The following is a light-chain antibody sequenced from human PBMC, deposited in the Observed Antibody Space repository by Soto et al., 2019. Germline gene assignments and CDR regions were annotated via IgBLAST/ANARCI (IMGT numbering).Light chain of an antibody. J-gene: IGKJ5*01. CDR3: QQFNSYPIT. CDR2: AAS. V-gene: IGKV1D-16*01. Sequence: DIQMTQSPSSVSASVGDRVTITCWASQVMSNWLAWYQQKPGKAPKLLIFAASTLQSGVPSRFSGSGSRTEFTLTIGGLQPDDFATYYCQQFNSYPITFGQGTRLRL. CDR1: QVMSNW.